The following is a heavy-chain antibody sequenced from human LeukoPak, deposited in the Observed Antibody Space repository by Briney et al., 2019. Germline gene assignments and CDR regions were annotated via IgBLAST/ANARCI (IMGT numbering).Heavy chain of an antibody. CDR2: ISAYNGNT. Sequence: ASVKVSCKASGYTFTSYGISWVRQAPGQGLEWMGWISAYNGNTNYAQKLQGRVTMTTDTSTSTAYMELRSLRSDDTAVYYCARVDCSGGSCYSGFDYWAQGTLVTVSS. J-gene: IGHJ4*02. CDR3: ARVDCSGGSCYSGFDY. CDR1: GYTFTSYG. D-gene: IGHD2-15*01. V-gene: IGHV1-18*01.